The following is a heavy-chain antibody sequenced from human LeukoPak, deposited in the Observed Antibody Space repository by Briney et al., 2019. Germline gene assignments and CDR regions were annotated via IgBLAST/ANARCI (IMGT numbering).Heavy chain of an antibody. CDR2: IYHSGST. Sequence: SQTLSLTCDVSGGSISSGGYSWSWIRQPPGKGLEWIGYIYHSGSTYYNPSLKSRVTISVDRSKNQFSLKLSSVTAADTAVYYRASSERGGYCSGGSCQPDAFDIWGQGTMVTVSS. J-gene: IGHJ3*02. CDR1: GGSISSGGYS. CDR3: ASSERGGYCSGGSCQPDAFDI. V-gene: IGHV4-30-2*01. D-gene: IGHD2-15*01.